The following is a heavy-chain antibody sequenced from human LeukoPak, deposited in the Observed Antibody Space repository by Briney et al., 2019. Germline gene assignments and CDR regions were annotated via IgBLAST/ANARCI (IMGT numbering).Heavy chain of an antibody. CDR3: ARGRWDYDSSGYYHPVY. CDR2: ISDIGSI. Sequence: KSSETLSLTCTVSGGSISSYYWSWIRPPPGKGLEWIAYISDIGSINYNPSLKSRVTISLDTSKNQFSLKLSSVTAADTAVYYCARGRWDYDSSGYYHPVYWGQGALVTVSS. J-gene: IGHJ4*02. V-gene: IGHV4-59*08. D-gene: IGHD3-22*01. CDR1: GGSISSYY.